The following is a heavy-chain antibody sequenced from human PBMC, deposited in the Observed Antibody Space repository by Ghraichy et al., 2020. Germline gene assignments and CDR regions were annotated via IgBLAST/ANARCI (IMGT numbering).Heavy chain of an antibody. CDR2: MNPNSGNT. D-gene: IGHD1-7*01. V-gene: IGHV1-8*01. CDR1: GYTFTSYD. Sequence: ASVKVSCKASGYTFTSYDINWVRQATGQGLEWMGWMNPNSGNTGYAQKCQGRVTMTRNTSISTAYMELSSLNSEDTAVYYCARGSLGVTGTTWGYWGQGTLATVSP. J-gene: IGHJ4*02. CDR3: ARGSLGVTGTTWGY.